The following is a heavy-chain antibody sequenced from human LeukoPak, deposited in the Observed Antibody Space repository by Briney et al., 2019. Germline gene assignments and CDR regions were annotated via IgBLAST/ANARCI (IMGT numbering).Heavy chain of an antibody. CDR2: INHSGST. V-gene: IGHV4-34*01. D-gene: IGHD6-6*01. CDR3: ARGRYSSSSRPRQNYYYYYYMDV. Sequence: SETLSLTCAVYGGSFSGYYWSWIRQPPGKGLEWIGEINHSGSTNYNPSLKSRVTISVDTSKNQFSLKLSSVTAADTAVYYCARGRYSSSSRPRQNYYYYYYMDVWGKGTTVTVSS. J-gene: IGHJ6*03. CDR1: GGSFSGYY.